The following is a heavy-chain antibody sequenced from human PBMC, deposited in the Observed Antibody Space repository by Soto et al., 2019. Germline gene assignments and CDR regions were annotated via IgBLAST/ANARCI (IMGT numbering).Heavy chain of an antibody. CDR1: GASFSGYY. V-gene: IGHV4-34*01. CDR3: ARGHLTNWFDP. J-gene: IGHJ5*02. Sequence: SETLSLTCAVYGASFSGYYWSWIRQPPGKGLEWIGEINHSGSTNYSPSLKSRVTISVDTSKNQFSLKLSSVTAADTAVYYCARGHLTNWFDPWGQGTLVTVSS. CDR2: INHSGST.